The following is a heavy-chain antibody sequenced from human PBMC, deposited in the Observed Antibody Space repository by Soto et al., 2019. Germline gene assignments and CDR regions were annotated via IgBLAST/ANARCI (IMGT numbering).Heavy chain of an antibody. CDR3: ARGPPNWGFDS. CDR2: MSPKSGNT. CDR1: GYTFTSYD. V-gene: IGHV1-8*01. Sequence: ASVNVSCKASGYTFTSYDINWVREASGQGLEWMGWMSPKSGNTGYAQKFQGRVTMTRSTSISTAYMELSSLTSEDTAVYYCARGPPNWGFDSWGQGTLVTVSS. D-gene: IGHD7-27*01. J-gene: IGHJ4*02.